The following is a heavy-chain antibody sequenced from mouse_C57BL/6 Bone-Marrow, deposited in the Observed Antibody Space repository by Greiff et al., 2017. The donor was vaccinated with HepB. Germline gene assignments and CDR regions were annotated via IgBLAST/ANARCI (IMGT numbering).Heavy chain of an antibody. D-gene: IGHD1-1*01. Sequence: EVQRVESGGDLVKPGGSLKLSCAASGFTFSSYGMSWVRQTPDKRLEWVATISSGGSYTYYPDSVKGRFTISRDNAKNTLYLQMSSLKSADTAMYYWERPDYYGSSLYAMDYWGQGTSVTVSS. CDR3: ERPDYYGSSLYAMDY. CDR1: GFTFSSYG. V-gene: IGHV5-6*01. J-gene: IGHJ4*01. CDR2: ISSGGSYT.